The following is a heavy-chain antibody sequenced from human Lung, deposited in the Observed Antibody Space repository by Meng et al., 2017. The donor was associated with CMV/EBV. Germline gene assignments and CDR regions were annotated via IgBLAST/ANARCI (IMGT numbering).Heavy chain of an antibody. D-gene: IGHD2-2*01. J-gene: IGHJ4*02. CDR3: ARGALFEGSTSVPSPIGY. CDR1: GFTFNTYI. Sequence: GESLKISCAASGFTFNTYIMTWVRQAPGKGLEWVSSLSGESRYIYYSESVKGRFTISRDNAMKATFLQMNSLRAEDTALYYCARGALFEGSTSVPSPIGYWGRGTQVSVS. V-gene: IGHV3-21*01. CDR2: LSGESRYI.